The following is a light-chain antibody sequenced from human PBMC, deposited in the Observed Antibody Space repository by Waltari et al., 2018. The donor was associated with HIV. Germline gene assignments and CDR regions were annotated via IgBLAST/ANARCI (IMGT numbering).Light chain of an antibody. CDR1: QSVLNSSSNKNS. V-gene: IGKV4-1*01. J-gene: IGKJ2*01. Sequence: DIVMNQSPDSLAVSLGERATINCKSSQSVLNSSSNKNSLAWYQQKSGQPPNLLIYWASTRESGVPERFSGSGSGTDFTLTISSLQAADVAVYYCQQHYTSPYTFGQGTKLEIK. CDR2: WAS. CDR3: QQHYTSPYT.